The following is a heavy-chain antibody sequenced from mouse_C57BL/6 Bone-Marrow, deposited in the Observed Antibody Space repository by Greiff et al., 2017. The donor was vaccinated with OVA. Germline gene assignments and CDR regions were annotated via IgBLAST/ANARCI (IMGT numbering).Heavy chain of an antibody. D-gene: IGHD1-1*01. J-gene: IGHJ2*01. V-gene: IGHV2-2*01. CDR1: GFSLTSYG. CDR3: ARNYYGSSLPDY. CDR2: IWSGGST. Sequence: QVQLKESGPGLVQPSQSLSITCTVSGFSLTSYGVHWVRQSPGKGLEWLGVIWSGGSTDYNAAFISRLSISKDNSKSQVFFKMTSLQADDTAIYYCARNYYGSSLPDYWGQGTTLTVSS.